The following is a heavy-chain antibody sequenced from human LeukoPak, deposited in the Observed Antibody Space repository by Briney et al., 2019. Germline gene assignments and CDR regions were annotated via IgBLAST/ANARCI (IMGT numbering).Heavy chain of an antibody. V-gene: IGHV4-4*07. D-gene: IGHD6-13*01. J-gene: IGHJ4*02. CDR1: GFSISSYY. CDR2: IYTSGST. CDR3: ARDSGSSRYYFDY. Sequence: SETLSLTCSFAGFSISSYYWSWIRQPAGKGLEWIGRIYTSGSTNYNPSLKSRVTMSVDTSKNQFSLKLSSVTAADTAVYYCARDSGSSRYYFDYWGQGTLVTVSS.